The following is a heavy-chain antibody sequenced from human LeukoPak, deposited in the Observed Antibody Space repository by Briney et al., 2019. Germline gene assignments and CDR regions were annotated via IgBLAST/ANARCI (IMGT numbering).Heavy chain of an antibody. D-gene: IGHD3-10*01. Sequence: GASVKVSCKASGYTFTSYAISWVRQAPGQGLEWMGGIIPIFGTANYAQKFQGRVTITADESTSTAYMELSSLRSEDTAVCYCARDHITMVRGVSWRGWGEYYFDYWGQGTLVTVSS. CDR3: ARDHITMVRGVSWRGWGEYYFDY. CDR1: GYTFTSYA. V-gene: IGHV1-69*13. J-gene: IGHJ4*02. CDR2: IIPIFGTA.